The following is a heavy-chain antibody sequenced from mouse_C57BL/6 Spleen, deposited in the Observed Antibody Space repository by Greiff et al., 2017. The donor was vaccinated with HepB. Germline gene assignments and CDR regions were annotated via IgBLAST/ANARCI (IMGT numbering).Heavy chain of an antibody. Sequence: VQLQESGAELVRPGASVTLSCKASGYTFTDYEMHWVKQTPVHGLEWIGAIDPETGGTAYNQKFKGKAILTADKSSSTAYMELRSLTSEDSAVYYCTRSDYGSSYDFDYWGQGTTLTVSS. CDR3: TRSDYGSSYDFDY. J-gene: IGHJ2*01. D-gene: IGHD1-1*01. CDR1: GYTFTDYE. V-gene: IGHV1-15*01. CDR2: IDPETGGT.